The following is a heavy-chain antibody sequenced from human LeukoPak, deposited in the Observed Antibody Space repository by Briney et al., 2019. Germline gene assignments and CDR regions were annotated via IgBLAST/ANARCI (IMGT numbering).Heavy chain of an antibody. CDR3: ARGRGTYYYDSSGYYAY. CDR1: GGSFSGYY. CDR2: INHSGST. D-gene: IGHD3-22*01. V-gene: IGHV4-34*01. Sequence: PSETLSPTCAVYGGSFSGYYWSWIRQPPGKGLEWIGEINHSGSTNYNPSLKSRVTISVDTSKNQFSLKLSSVTAADTAVYYCARGRGTYYYDSSGYYAYWGQGTLVTVSS. J-gene: IGHJ4*02.